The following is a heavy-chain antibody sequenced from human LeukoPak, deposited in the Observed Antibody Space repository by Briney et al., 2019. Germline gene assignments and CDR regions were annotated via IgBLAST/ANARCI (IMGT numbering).Heavy chain of an antibody. V-gene: IGHV3-21*04. CDR3: AKDILITMAYRDYGMDV. D-gene: IGHD3-10*01. J-gene: IGHJ6*02. CDR2: ISSSSSYI. Sequence: KTGGSLRLSCAASGFTFSSYSMNWVRQAPGKGLEWVSSISSSSSYIYYADSVKGRFTISRDNAKNSLYLQMNSLRAEDTAVYYCAKDILITMAYRDYGMDVWGQGTTVTVSS. CDR1: GFTFSSYS.